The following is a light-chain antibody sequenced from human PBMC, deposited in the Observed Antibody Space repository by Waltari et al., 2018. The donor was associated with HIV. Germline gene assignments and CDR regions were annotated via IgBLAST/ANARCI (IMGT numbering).Light chain of an antibody. CDR1: SSNIGSHT. CDR3: ATWDDSLNGHV. CDR2: STN. J-gene: IGLJ3*02. Sequence: QSVLTQPPSASGTPGQRVPISCSGTSSNIGSHTVDWYQQLPGAAPKLLIYSTNQRPSGVPDRVSGSKSGTSASLAISGLQSEDEADYFCATWDDSLNGHVFGGGTKLTV. V-gene: IGLV1-44*01.